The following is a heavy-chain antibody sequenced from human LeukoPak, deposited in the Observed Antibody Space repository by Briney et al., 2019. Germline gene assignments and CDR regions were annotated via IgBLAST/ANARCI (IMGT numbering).Heavy chain of an antibody. V-gene: IGHV4-39*01. Sequence: PSETLSLTCTVSGGSISSSTYYWGWIRQPPGKGLEWIGSVYYSGTTYYYPSLKSRVTISVDTSKNQFSLKLSSVTAADTAVYYCARGGWDRNWFDPWGQGTLVTVSS. CDR2: VYYSGTT. CDR1: GGSISSSTYY. D-gene: IGHD6-19*01. J-gene: IGHJ5*02. CDR3: ARGGWDRNWFDP.